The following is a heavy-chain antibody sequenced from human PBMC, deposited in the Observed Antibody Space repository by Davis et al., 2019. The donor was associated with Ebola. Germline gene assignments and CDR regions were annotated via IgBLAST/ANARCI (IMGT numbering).Heavy chain of an antibody. CDR3: TTSYDSSGYYYDY. J-gene: IGHJ4*02. D-gene: IGHD3-22*01. CDR1: GFTFSGSA. V-gene: IGHV3-73*01. Sequence: GGSLRLSCAASGFTFSGSAMHWVRQASRKGLEWVGRIRSKANSYATAYAASVKGRFTISRDDSKNTAYLQMNSLKTEDTAVYYCTTSYDSSGYYYDYWGQGTLVTVSS. CDR2: IRSKANSYAT.